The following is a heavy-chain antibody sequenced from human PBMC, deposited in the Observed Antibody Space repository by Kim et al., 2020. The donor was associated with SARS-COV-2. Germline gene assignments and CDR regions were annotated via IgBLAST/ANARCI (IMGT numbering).Heavy chain of an antibody. Sequence: SETLSLTCTVSGGSISSSSYYWGWIRQPPGKGLEWIGSIYYSGSTYYNPSLKSRVTISVDTSKNQFSLKLSSVTAADTAVYYCARSVRYFDWKELYNWFDPWGQGTLVTVSS. J-gene: IGHJ5*02. CDR3: ARSVRYFDWKELYNWFDP. D-gene: IGHD3-9*01. CDR1: GGSISSSSYY. V-gene: IGHV4-39*01. CDR2: IYYSGST.